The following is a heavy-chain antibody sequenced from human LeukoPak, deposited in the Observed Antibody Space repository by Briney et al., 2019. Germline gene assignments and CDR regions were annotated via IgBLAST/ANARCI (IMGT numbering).Heavy chain of an antibody. D-gene: IGHD2-2*01. CDR2: INPNSGGT. V-gene: IGHV1-2*02. Sequence: ASVKVSCKASGYTFTGYYMHWVRQAPGQGLEWMGWINPNSGGTNYAQEFQGRVTMTRDTSISTAYMELSRLRSDDTAVYYCARSKVPAAPFDYWGQGTLVTVSS. CDR1: GYTFTGYY. J-gene: IGHJ4*02. CDR3: ARSKVPAAPFDY.